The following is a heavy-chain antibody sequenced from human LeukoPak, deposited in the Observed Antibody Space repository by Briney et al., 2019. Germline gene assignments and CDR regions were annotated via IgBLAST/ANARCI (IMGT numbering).Heavy chain of an antibody. CDR3: ANGYYYGSGSYYKEAFDI. J-gene: IGHJ3*02. Sequence: PGGSLRLSCAASGFTFSNYGMHWVRQAPGKGLEWVVVISYDGSNKYYADSVKGRFTISRDNSKNTLYLQMNNLRAEDTAVYYCANGYYYGSGSYYKEAFDIWGQGTMVTVSS. D-gene: IGHD3-10*01. CDR2: ISYDGSNK. V-gene: IGHV3-30*18. CDR1: GFTFSNYG.